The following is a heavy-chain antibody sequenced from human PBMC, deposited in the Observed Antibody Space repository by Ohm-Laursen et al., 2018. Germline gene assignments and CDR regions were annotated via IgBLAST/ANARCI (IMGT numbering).Heavy chain of an antibody. J-gene: IGHJ4*02. CDR1: GGSISSYY. V-gene: IGHV4-59*08. D-gene: IGHD3-3*01. CDR3: ARGASYDFWRGYYLPG. CDR2: IYYSGST. Sequence: SDTLSLTCTVSGGSISSYYWSWIRQPPGKGLEWIGYIYYSGSTNYNPSLKSRVTISVDTSKNQFSLKLSSVTAADTAVYYCARGASYDFWRGYYLPGWGQGTLVTVSS.